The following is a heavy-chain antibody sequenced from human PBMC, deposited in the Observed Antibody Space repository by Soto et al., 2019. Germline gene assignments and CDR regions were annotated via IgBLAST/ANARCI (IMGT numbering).Heavy chain of an antibody. CDR2: MWYDGTEK. V-gene: IGHV3-33*01. J-gene: IGHJ5*02. CDR1: GFPVSNYG. CDR3: ARDVGAAGSSRWFDA. D-gene: IGHD6-13*01. Sequence: QVHLVESGGGVVQPGKSLRLCCAASGFPVSNYGMQWVRQAPGKGLEWVALMWYDGTEKYDVDSVKGRFTISRDTSRNPIYLGMNGLGSDDTAVYYCARDVGAAGSSRWFDAWGQGNAVLVSS.